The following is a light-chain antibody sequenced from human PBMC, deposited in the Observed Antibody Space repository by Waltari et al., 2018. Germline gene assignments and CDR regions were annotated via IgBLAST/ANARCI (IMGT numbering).Light chain of an antibody. CDR2: DKN. Sequence: SSELTQDPAVSVAMGQTVRITCQGDSLRSYYASWYQQRPGQAPRLVMYDKNNRPSGVPDRFSGSTSHNPASLTITGAQAEDEASYYCHSRDASGVGGSFGGGTKLTVL. V-gene: IGLV3-19*01. J-gene: IGLJ2*01. CDR3: HSRDASGVGGS. CDR1: SLRSYY.